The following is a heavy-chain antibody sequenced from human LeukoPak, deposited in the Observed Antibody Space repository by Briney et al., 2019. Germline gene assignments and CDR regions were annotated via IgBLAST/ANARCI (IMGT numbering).Heavy chain of an antibody. CDR2: IIPIFGTA. CDR3: ARGTHYDILLDV. CDR1: GGTFSSYA. Sequence: SVKVSCKAPGGTFSSYAISWVRQAPGQGLEWMGGIIPIFGTANYAQKFQGRVTITADESTSTAYMELSSLRSEDTAVYYCARGTHYDILLDVWGKGTTVTVSS. J-gene: IGHJ6*04. D-gene: IGHD3-9*01. V-gene: IGHV1-69*13.